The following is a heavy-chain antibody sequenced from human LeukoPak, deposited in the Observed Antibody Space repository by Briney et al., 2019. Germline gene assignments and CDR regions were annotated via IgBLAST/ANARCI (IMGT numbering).Heavy chain of an antibody. V-gene: IGHV4-59*01. J-gene: IGHJ3*02. CDR3: ASDSGWYDAFDI. D-gene: IGHD6-19*01. CDR2: IYYSGST. CDR1: GGSISSYY. Sequence: PSETLSLTCTVSGGSISSYYWSWIRQPPWKGLEWIGYIYYSGSTNYNPSLKSRVTISVDTSKNQFSLKLSSVTAADTAVYYCASDSGWYDAFDIWGQGTMVTVSS.